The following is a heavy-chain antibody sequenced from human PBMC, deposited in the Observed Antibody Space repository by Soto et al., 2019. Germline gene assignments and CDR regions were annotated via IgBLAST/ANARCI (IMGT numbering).Heavy chain of an antibody. V-gene: IGHV3-21*01. CDR2: ILSSSGSI. D-gene: IGHD3-10*01. Sequence: PGGSLRLSCAASGLTFSSFGFNWVRQAPGKGLEWVSFILSSSGSIYYADSVKGRFTISRDNAKNSLYLQMNSLKDEDTAVYYCVQVPRPRVDYLLGSVYWGQGSLVTVSS. J-gene: IGHJ4*02. CDR3: VQVPRPRVDYLLGSVY. CDR1: GLTFSSFG.